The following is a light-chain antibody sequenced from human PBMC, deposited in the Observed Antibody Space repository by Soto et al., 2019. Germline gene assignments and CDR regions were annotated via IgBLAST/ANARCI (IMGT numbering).Light chain of an antibody. CDR1: QSISSY. V-gene: IGKV1-39*01. J-gene: IGKJ3*01. CDR2: AAS. CDR3: QQSYSSPFT. Sequence: DIQMTQSPSSLSASVGDRVTITCRASQSISSYLNWYQQKPGKAPNLLIYAASSLQSGVASKFSGSGSWTDFTLTISSLQPEDFATYYCQQSYSSPFTFGPGTKVDIK.